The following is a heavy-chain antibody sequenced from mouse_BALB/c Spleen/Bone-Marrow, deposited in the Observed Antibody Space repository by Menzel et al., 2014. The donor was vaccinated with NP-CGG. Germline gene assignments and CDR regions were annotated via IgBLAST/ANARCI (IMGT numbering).Heavy chain of an antibody. CDR3: ARNYDYDGGYCAMDY. CDR1: GYTFTSYW. Sequence: QVQLQQPGAQVAKPGASVKMSCKASGYTFTSYWMHWVKQRPGQGLEWIGHINPITGYTEYNQKFKDKATLTADKSSSTAYMQLSSLTSEDSAVYYCARNYDYDGGYCAMDYWGQGTSVTVSS. D-gene: IGHD2-4*01. V-gene: IGHV1-7*01. J-gene: IGHJ4*01. CDR2: INPITGYT.